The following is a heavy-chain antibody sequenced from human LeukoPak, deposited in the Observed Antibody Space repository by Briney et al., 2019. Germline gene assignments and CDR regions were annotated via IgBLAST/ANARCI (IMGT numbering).Heavy chain of an antibody. CDR3: ARSRAGSSGYYLSYFDY. V-gene: IGHV4-38-2*02. D-gene: IGHD3-22*01. Sequence: PSETLSLTCTVSGYSISSGYYWGWIRQPPGKGLEWIGSIYHSGSTYYNPSLKSRVTISVDTSKNQFSLKLSSVTAADTAVYYCARSRAGSSGYYLSYFDYWGQGTLVTVSS. CDR2: IYHSGST. CDR1: GYSISSGYY. J-gene: IGHJ4*02.